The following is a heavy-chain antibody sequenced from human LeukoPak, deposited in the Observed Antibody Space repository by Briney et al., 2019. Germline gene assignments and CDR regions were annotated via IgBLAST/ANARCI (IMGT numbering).Heavy chain of an antibody. CDR2: IWYDGSNK. J-gene: IGHJ6*02. V-gene: IGHV3-33*06. Sequence: GGSLRLSCAASGFTFSSYGMHWVRQAPGKGLEWVAVIWYDGSNKYYADSVKGRFTISRDNSKSTLYLQMNSLRAEDTAVYFCAKLTISAAGTVSSYYNGMDVWGRGTTVTVSS. CDR1: GFTFSSYG. D-gene: IGHD6-13*01. CDR3: AKLTISAAGTVSSYYNGMDV.